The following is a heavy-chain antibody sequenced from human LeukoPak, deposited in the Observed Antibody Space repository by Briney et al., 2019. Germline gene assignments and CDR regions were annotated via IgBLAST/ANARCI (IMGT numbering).Heavy chain of an antibody. D-gene: IGHD2-2*01. CDR3: AKDSCCHASANYYYYGMDV. J-gene: IGHJ6*02. V-gene: IGHV3-30*18. CDR2: ISYDGSNK. Sequence: GRSLRLSCAASGFTFSSYGMHWVRQAPGKGLEWVAVISYDGSNKYYADSVKGRFTISRDNSKNTLYLQMNSLRAEDTAVYYCAKDSCCHASANYYYYGMDVWGQGTTVTVSS. CDR1: GFTFSSYG.